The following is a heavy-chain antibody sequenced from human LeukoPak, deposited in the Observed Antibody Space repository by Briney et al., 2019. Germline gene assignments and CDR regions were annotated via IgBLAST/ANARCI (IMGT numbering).Heavy chain of an antibody. V-gene: IGHV3-48*04. CDR1: GFTFCSYS. J-gene: IGHJ6*04. CDR2: IGSNGSTI. CDR3: AELGITMIGGV. D-gene: IGHD3-10*02. Sequence: GGSLRLSCAASGFTFCSYSMNWVREAPGKGLEWVSYIGSNGSTIYYADSVKGRFTLSRDNAKNSLYLQMDSLRAEDTAVYYCAELGITMIGGVWGKGTTVTISS.